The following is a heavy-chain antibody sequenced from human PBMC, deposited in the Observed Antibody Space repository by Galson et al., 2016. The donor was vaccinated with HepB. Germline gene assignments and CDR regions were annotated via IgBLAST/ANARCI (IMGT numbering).Heavy chain of an antibody. J-gene: IGHJ4*02. CDR1: GFTVSSNY. CDR3: ARTRSDWYYFDY. CDR2: IYSGGST. Sequence: SLRLSCAASGFTVSSNYMSRVRQAPGKGLEWVSVIYSGGSTHYADSVKGRFTISRDNSKNTLYLQMNSLRADDTAAYYCARTRSDWYYFDYWGQGTLVTVSS. V-gene: IGHV3-66*01. D-gene: IGHD3-9*01.